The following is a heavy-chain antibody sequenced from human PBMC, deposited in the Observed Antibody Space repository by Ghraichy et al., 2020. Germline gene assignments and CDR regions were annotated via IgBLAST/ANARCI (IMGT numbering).Heavy chain of an antibody. Sequence: GGSLRLSCAASGFTFSSYDMNWVRQAPGKGLEWVSYIESTGSTIYYADSVKGRFTISRDKAKNSLYLQMNSLRDEDTALYYCAREGSGYGYYFDYWGQGTLVTVSS. V-gene: IGHV3-48*02. CDR1: GFTFSSYD. J-gene: IGHJ4*02. D-gene: IGHD5-12*01. CDR2: IESTGSTI. CDR3: AREGSGYGYYFDY.